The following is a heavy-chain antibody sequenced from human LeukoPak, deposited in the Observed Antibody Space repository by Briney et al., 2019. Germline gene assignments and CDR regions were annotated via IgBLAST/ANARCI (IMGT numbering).Heavy chain of an antibody. V-gene: IGHV3-48*01. CDR2: ISSSTNPV. Sequence: GGSLRLSCAASGFTFSTYDMSWVRQAPGKGLEWVSDISSSTNPVDYADSAKGRFTISRDNAKNSLYLQMNSLRAEDTAVYYCARNLGMVRGVFDYWGQGTLVTVSS. CDR3: ARNLGMVRGVFDY. CDR1: GFTFSTYD. D-gene: IGHD3-10*01. J-gene: IGHJ4*02.